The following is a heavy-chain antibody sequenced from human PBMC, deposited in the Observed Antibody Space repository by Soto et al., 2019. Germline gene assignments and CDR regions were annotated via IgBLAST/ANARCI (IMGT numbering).Heavy chain of an antibody. CDR1: GGSISSYY. J-gene: IGHJ6*02. CDR3: ARGSEGGSCRYNYYYYNGMDV. D-gene: IGHD3-16*02. Sequence: SETLSLTCTVSGGSISSYYWSWIRQPPGKGLEWIGYIYYSGSTNYNPSLKSRVTISVDTSKNQFSLNLSSVTAADTAVYYWARGSEGGSCRYNYYYYNGMDVWGQGTTVTVSS. V-gene: IGHV4-59*01. CDR2: IYYSGST.